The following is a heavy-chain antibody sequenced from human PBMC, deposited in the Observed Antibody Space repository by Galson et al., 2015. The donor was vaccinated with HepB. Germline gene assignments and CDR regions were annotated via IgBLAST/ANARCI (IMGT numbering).Heavy chain of an antibody. V-gene: IGHV5-51*01. J-gene: IGHJ6*02. CDR2: IYPGDSYT. CDR3: ARPAVPVARGYYYYYGMDV. Sequence: QSGAEVKKPGESLKISCKGSGYRFTNYWIGWVRQMPGKGLEWMGIIYPGDSYTTYSPSFQGQVTISADKSIHPAYPQWSSLKTSDTALYYCARPAVPVARGYYYYYGMDVWGQGTTVTVSS. D-gene: IGHD2-2*01. CDR1: GYRFTNYW.